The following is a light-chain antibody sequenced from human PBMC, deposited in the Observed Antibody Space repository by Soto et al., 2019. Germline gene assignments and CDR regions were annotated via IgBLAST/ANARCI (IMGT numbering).Light chain of an antibody. V-gene: IGKV3-15*01. Sequence: EILLTQSPATLSVSPGERATLSWRASQSVTSNLAWYQQKPRQAPRLLIYGASTRANGIPARFSGSGSGTEFTLTLSSLQSEDFAVYYCQQYNNWHPWTFGQGTKVDIK. J-gene: IGKJ1*01. CDR2: GAS. CDR3: QQYNNWHPWT. CDR1: QSVTSN.